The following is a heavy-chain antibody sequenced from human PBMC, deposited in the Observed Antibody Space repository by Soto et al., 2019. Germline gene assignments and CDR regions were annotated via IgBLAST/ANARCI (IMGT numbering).Heavy chain of an antibody. Sequence: XASLSLHCTVSGDCISSRSYYWGWIRQPPGKGLEWIGSIYYSGSTYNNPSLRSRVSMSIDTSKDQFSLKLKSVTAADTALYFCARKRTSVVTQAYFDVWGPGSLVTVPS. D-gene: IGHD2-21*02. J-gene: IGHJ4*02. V-gene: IGHV4-39*01. CDR2: IYYSGST. CDR3: ARKRTSVVTQAYFDV. CDR1: GDCISSRSYY.